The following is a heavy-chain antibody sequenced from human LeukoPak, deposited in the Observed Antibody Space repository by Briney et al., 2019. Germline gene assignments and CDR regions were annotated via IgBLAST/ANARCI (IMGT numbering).Heavy chain of an antibody. Sequence: GASVKVSCKASGGTFSSYAISWVRQAPGQGLEWMGRIIPILGIANYAQKFQGSVTITADKSTSTAYMELSSLRSEDTAVYYCASGGYSGYDWCYFDYWGQGTLVTVSS. J-gene: IGHJ4*02. CDR1: GGTFSSYA. CDR2: IIPILGIA. CDR3: ASGGYSGYDWCYFDY. D-gene: IGHD5-12*01. V-gene: IGHV1-69*04.